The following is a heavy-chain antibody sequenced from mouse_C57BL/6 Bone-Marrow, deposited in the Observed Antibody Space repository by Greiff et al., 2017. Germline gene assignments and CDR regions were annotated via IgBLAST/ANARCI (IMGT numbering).Heavy chain of an antibody. J-gene: IGHJ3*01. CDR2: IHPNSGST. CDR3: ARGPLAWFAY. V-gene: IGHV1-64*01. CDR1: GYTFTSYW. Sequence: VQLQQPGAELVKPGASVKLSCKASGYTFTSYWMHWVKQRPGQGLEWIGMIHPNSGSTNYNEKFKSKATLTVDKSSSTAYMQLVSLTSEDSAVYYCARGPLAWFAYWGQGTLVTVSA.